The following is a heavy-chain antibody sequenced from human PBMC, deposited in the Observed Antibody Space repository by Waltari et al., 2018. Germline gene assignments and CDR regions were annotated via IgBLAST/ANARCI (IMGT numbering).Heavy chain of an antibody. Sequence: QLQLQESGPGLVKPSETLSLTCTVSGGSISSSSYYWGWIRQPPGKGLEWIGSIYYSGSTYYNPSLKRRVTISVDTSKNQFSLKLSSVTAADTAVYYCARDRFSVTYYYYYGMDVWGQGTTVTVSS. D-gene: IGHD4-17*01. J-gene: IGHJ6*02. V-gene: IGHV4-39*07. CDR2: IYYSGST. CDR1: GGSISSSSYY. CDR3: ARDRFSVTYYYYYGMDV.